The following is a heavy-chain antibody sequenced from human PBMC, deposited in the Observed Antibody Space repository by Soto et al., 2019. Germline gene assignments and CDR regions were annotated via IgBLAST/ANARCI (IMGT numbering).Heavy chain of an antibody. D-gene: IGHD6-13*01. J-gene: IGHJ4*02. CDR3: ARDANLGFSSSWFMDY. V-gene: IGHV3-33*01. Sequence: QVQLVESGGGVVQSGSSLRLSCAGSGFSFSSYGMHWVRQAPGKGLEWVAIVYNDGSNKYYGDSVKGRFTISRDNSRNSGFLQMNSLRADDTAVYYCARDANLGFSSSWFMDYWGQGTRVTVSS. CDR2: VYNDGSNK. CDR1: GFSFSSYG.